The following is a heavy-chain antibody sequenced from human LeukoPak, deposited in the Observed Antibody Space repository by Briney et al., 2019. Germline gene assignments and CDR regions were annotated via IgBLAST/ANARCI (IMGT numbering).Heavy chain of an antibody. CDR2: IIPIFGTA. D-gene: IGHD3-22*01. CDR3: ASEYKYDSSGANAFDI. V-gene: IGHV1-69*06. Sequence: SVKVSCKASGGTFSSYAISWVRQAPGQGLEWMGGIIPIFGTANYAQKFQGRVTITADKSTSTAYMELSSLRSADTAVYYCASEYKYDSSGANAFDIWGQGTMVTVSS. CDR1: GGTFSSYA. J-gene: IGHJ3*02.